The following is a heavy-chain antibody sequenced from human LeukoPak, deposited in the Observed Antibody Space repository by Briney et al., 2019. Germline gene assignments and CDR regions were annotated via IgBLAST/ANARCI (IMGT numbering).Heavy chain of an antibody. Sequence: SETLSLTCTVSGGPISDYYWSWIRQPPGKGLEWIGYSYYTGVTNYNPSLKSRVSISVDTSKKQLSLNLTSVTTADTAVYYCARLHLDYLDYWGQGAVVTVSS. J-gene: IGHJ4*02. CDR1: GGPISDYY. V-gene: IGHV4-59*01. CDR2: SYYTGVT. CDR3: ARLHLDYLDY.